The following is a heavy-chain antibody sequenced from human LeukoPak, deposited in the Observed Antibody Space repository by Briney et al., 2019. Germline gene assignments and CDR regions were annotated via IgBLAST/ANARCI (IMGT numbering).Heavy chain of an antibody. D-gene: IGHD6-13*01. J-gene: IGHJ4*02. CDR3: ARAAAAGDYYFDY. V-gene: IGHV3-53*01. CDR2: IYSGGST. Sequence: PGGSLRLSCAASGFTVSSNYMSWVRQAPGKGLEWVSVIYSGGSTYYADSVKGRFTISRDNSKNTLYLQMNSLRAEDTAVYYCARAAAAGDYYFDYWGQGTLVTVSS. CDR1: GFTVSSNY.